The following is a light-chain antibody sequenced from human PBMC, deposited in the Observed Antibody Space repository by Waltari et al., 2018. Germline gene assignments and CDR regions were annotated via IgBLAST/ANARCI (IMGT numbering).Light chain of an antibody. J-gene: IGKJ2*01. CDR2: DAS. CDR3: QQRSNWLYT. Sequence: EIVLTQSPATLSLSPGERATLSCRASQSVSSYLAWYQQQPGQAPRLLIYDASNRATGIPARFSGSGFGTDFTLTISSLEPEDFAVYYCQQRSNWLYTFGQGTKLEIK. CDR1: QSVSSY. V-gene: IGKV3-11*01.